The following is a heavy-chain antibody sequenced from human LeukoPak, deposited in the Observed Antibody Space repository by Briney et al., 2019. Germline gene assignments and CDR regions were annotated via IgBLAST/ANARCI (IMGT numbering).Heavy chain of an antibody. V-gene: IGHV3-72*01. Sequence: GGSLRLSCAASGFAFSAHYMDWVRQTPGEGLEWVGRSRNKDNKYTTEYAASVKGRFTISRDESKNSLNLQMNSLTTEDTAVYYCARVAPYCGGDCCSRYFDYWGQGTLVTVSS. CDR3: ARVAPYCGGDCCSRYFDY. CDR2: SRNKDNKYTT. J-gene: IGHJ4*02. CDR1: GFAFSAHY. D-gene: IGHD2-21*01.